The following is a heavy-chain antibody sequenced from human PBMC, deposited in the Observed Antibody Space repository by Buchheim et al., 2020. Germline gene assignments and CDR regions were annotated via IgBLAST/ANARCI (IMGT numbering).Heavy chain of an antibody. Sequence: EVQVVESGGGLVQPGRSLRLSCTGSGFTFGDNAVNWVRQAPGKGLEPVGFIRSKAYGGTPEYAASVNGRFTISRDDSKSSAYLQMNSLRTEDTAVYFCARGGSYLDRWGQGTL. D-gene: IGHD3-16*01. CDR2: IRSKAYGGTP. J-gene: IGHJ4*02. CDR1: GFTFGDNA. V-gene: IGHV3-49*04. CDR3: ARGGSYLDR.